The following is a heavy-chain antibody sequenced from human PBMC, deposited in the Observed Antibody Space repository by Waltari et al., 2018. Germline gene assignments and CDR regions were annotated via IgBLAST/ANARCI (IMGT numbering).Heavy chain of an antibody. D-gene: IGHD2-2*01. Sequence: EVQLVQSGAEVRRPGASLSISCQGSRFNFSNYWIGWVGQVTGKGLAWVGSRDTGESETKNSLSLRGHGTISVDKTIKTADLQWSSLNASDTATYYCARHRTRSTLYNWFDPWGQGTHVSVSS. V-gene: IGHV5-51*01. CDR2: RDTGESET. CDR1: RFNFSNYW. J-gene: IGHJ5*02. CDR3: ARHRTRSTLYNWFDP.